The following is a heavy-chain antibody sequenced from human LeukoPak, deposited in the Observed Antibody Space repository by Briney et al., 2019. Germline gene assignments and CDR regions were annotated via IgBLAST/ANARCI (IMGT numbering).Heavy chain of an antibody. J-gene: IGHJ4*02. CDR3: ARGRSSTSCYYFDY. D-gene: IGHD2-2*01. Sequence: GGSLRLSCAASGFTFSSYAMHWVRQAPGKGLEWVSVISYDGSNKYYADSVKGRFTISIDNSKNTLYLQMNSLRAEDTAVYYCARGRSSTSCYYFDYWGQGTLVTVSS. V-gene: IGHV3-30*04. CDR2: ISYDGSNK. CDR1: GFTFSSYA.